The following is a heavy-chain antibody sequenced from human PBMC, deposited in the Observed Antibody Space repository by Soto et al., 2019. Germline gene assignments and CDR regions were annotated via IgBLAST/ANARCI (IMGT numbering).Heavy chain of an antibody. V-gene: IGHV1-69*13. CDR1: GGTFSSYP. CDR2: SIPIFGTA. D-gene: IGHD3-3*01. Sequence: GGSVKVSCKASGGTFSSYPISWVRQAPGQRLEWVGGSIPIFGTANSAQKIHGRVTITADQSTSTAYMELSSLRSEDTAVYYCARDRYDFWSGSSDYGMDVWGQGTTVTVSS. J-gene: IGHJ6*02. CDR3: ARDRYDFWSGSSDYGMDV.